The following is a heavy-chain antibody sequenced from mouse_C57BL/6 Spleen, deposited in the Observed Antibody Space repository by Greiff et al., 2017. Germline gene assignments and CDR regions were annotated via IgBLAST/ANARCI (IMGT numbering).Heavy chain of an antibody. Sequence: QVQLQQSGAELMKPGASVKLSCKATGYTFTGYWIEWVKQRPGHGLEWIGEILPGSGSTTYNEKFKGKATFTADTSSNTAYMQLSSLTTEDSAIYCWARTYGNYPYYFDYWGEGATLTVSS. CDR1: GYTFTGYW. V-gene: IGHV1-9*01. J-gene: IGHJ2*01. D-gene: IGHD2-1*01. CDR2: ILPGSGST. CDR3: ARTYGNYPYYFDY.